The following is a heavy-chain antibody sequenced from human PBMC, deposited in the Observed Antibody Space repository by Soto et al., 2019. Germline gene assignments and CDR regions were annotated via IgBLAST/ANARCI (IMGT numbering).Heavy chain of an antibody. V-gene: IGHV3-13*01. Sequence: EVQLVESGGGLVQPGGSLRLSCAASGFTFSSYDMHWVRQATGKGLEWVSAIGTAGDTYYTGSVKGRFTISRENAKNSLYLQMHSLRAGDTAVYYCARVMRCGDRGGVGNWYFDLWGRGTLVAVSS. CDR2: IGTAGDT. CDR1: GFTFSSYD. CDR3: ARVMRCGDRGGVGNWYFDL. D-gene: IGHD4-17*01. J-gene: IGHJ2*01.